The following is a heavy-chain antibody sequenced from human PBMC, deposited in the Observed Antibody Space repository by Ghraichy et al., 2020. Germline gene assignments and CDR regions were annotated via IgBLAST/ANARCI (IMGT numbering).Heavy chain of an antibody. J-gene: IGHJ4*02. CDR2: IYHSGIT. CDR3: ARGKIELWQYYFDY. Sequence: SETLSLTCVVSGYSISSGYYWGWIRQPPGKGLEWIGSIYHSGITYYNPSLKSRVTISVDTSKNQFSLKLSSVTAADTAVYYCARGKIELWQYYFDYWGQGILVTVSA. D-gene: IGHD5-18*01. V-gene: IGHV4-38-2*01. CDR1: GYSISSGYY.